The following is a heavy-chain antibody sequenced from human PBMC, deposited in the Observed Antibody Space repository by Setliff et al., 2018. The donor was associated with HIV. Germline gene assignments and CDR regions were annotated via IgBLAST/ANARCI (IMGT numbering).Heavy chain of an antibody. CDR2: IDPSGGST. CDR3: ARAVASRNIRGEYSLDY. J-gene: IGHJ4*02. D-gene: IGHD2-15*01. CDR1: GYTFTNYF. V-gene: IGHV1-46*01. Sequence: ASVKVSCKASGYTFTNYFVHWVRQAPGQGLEWMGIIDPSGGSTNYAQKFQGRLTMTSDTSTSTVYMELSSLRSEDTAVYYCARAVASRNIRGEYSLDYWGQGTLVTVSS.